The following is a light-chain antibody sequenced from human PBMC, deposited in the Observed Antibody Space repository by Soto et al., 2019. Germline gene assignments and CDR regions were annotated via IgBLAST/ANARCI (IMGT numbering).Light chain of an antibody. Sequence: QSALTQPASVSGSPGQSITISCTGTSSDVGGYNYVSWYQQHPGKAPKLMIYAVSNRPSGVSNRFSGSKSGNTASLTISGLQAEDEADCYCSSYTSSSTLLFGGGTKVTVL. CDR2: AVS. J-gene: IGLJ2*01. CDR3: SSYTSSSTLL. CDR1: SSDVGGYNY. V-gene: IGLV2-14*01.